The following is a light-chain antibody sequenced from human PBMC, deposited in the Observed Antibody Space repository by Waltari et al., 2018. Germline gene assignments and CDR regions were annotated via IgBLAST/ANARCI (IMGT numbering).Light chain of an antibody. CDR1: SSDVGGYNY. J-gene: IGLJ2*01. V-gene: IGLV2-14*01. Sequence: QSALTQPASVSGSPGQSITISCTGTSSDVGGYNYVSWYQPPPGKAPKLMIYDVSNRPSGVSNRFSGSKSGNTASLTISGLQAEDEADYYCSSYTSSSTQVVFGGGTKLTVL. CDR3: SSYTSSSTQVV. CDR2: DVS.